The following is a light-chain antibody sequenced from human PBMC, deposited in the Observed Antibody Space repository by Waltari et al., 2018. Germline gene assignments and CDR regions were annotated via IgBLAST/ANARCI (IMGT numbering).Light chain of an antibody. CDR1: KLEKHY. CDR2: QDN. Sequence: SYELTQPRPISVSPGQPAIITCPAEKLEKHYASWYQPRPGQSPVLVIHQDNNRPSVIPVRFSGSGSGTTATLTISETQVGDEADYYCQTYDRTTILFGGGTKLTVL. CDR3: QTYDRTTIL. J-gene: IGLJ2*01. V-gene: IGLV3-1*01.